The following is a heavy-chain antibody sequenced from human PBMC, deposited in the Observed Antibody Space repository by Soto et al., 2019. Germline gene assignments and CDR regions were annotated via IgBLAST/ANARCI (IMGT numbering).Heavy chain of an antibody. J-gene: IGHJ6*02. V-gene: IGHV5-51*01. CDR3: AAWIFYYGMDV. CDR2: IYHGDYDN. Sequence: PGESLKISCKGSGYTFTNYWIGWVRQMPGKGPEWMGIIYHGDYDNKYNPSFQGQVNISADKSITTTYLQWSSLKASDTAIYYCAAWIFYYGMDVWGQGTTVTVSS. D-gene: IGHD1-1*01. CDR1: GYTFTNYW.